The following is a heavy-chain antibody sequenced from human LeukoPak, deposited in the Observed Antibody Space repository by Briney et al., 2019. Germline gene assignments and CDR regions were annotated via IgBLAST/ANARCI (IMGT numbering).Heavy chain of an antibody. J-gene: IGHJ2*01. V-gene: IGHV3-9*01. Sequence: PGRSLRLSCAASGFTFDDYAMHWVRQAPGKGLEWVSGISWNSGSIGYADSAKGRFTISRDNAKNSLYLQMNSLRAEDTALYYCAKANYYDSSGFFDLWGRGTLVTVSS. D-gene: IGHD3-22*01. CDR3: AKANYYDSSGFFDL. CDR2: ISWNSGSI. CDR1: GFTFDDYA.